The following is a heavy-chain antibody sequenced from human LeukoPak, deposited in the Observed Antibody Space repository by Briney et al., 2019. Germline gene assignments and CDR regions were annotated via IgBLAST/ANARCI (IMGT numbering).Heavy chain of an antibody. CDR3: ARWDSGEWFHDAFDI. CDR1: GYSISSGYY. D-gene: IGHD3-3*01. V-gene: IGHV4-38-2*01. Sequence: SETLSLTCGVSGYSISSGYYWGWIRQPPGKGLEGIGSIYHSGSTYYNPSLKSRVTISVDTSKNQFSLKLRSVTAAETALYYCARWDSGEWFHDAFDIWGQGTRVTVSS. J-gene: IGHJ3*02. CDR2: IYHSGST.